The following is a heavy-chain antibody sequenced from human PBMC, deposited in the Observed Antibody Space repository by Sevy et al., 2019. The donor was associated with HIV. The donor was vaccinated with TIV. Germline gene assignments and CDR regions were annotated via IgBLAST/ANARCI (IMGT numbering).Heavy chain of an antibody. J-gene: IGHJ4*02. CDR3: ARAEVPYTQFDY. D-gene: IGHD1-20*01. Sequence: GGSLRLSCAASGFTFSSYSMNWVRQAPGKGLEWVSSISSSSSYIYYADSVKGRFTISRDNAKNSLYLQMNSLRAEDTAVYYCARAEVPYTQFDYWGQGTLVTVSS. CDR1: GFTFSSYS. CDR2: ISSSSSYI. V-gene: IGHV3-21*01.